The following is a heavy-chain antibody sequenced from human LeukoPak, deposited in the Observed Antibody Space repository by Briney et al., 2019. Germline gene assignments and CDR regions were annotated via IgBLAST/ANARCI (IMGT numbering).Heavy chain of an antibody. Sequence: PSETLSLTCTVSGGSISSYYWSWIRLPPGKGLEWIGYIYYSGSTNYNPSLKSRVTISVDTSKNQFSLKLSSVTAADTAVYYCARLPPTIFGVVIGYFDYWGQGTLVTVSS. J-gene: IGHJ4*02. CDR3: ARLPPTIFGVVIGYFDY. V-gene: IGHV4-59*08. D-gene: IGHD3-3*01. CDR1: GGSISSYY. CDR2: IYYSGST.